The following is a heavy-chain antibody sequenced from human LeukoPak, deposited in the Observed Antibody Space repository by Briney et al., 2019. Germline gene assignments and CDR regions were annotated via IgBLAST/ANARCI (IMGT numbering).Heavy chain of an antibody. J-gene: IGHJ3*02. CDR2: IKQDGSEK. Sequence: GGSLRLSCAASGSTFSSYWMSWVRQAPGKGLEWVANIKQDGSEKYYVDSVKGRFTISRDNAKNSLYLQMNSLRAEDTAVYYCARAPSFDSSGFDAFDIWGQGTMVTVSS. D-gene: IGHD3-22*01. CDR3: ARAPSFDSSGFDAFDI. V-gene: IGHV3-7*01. CDR1: GSTFSSYW.